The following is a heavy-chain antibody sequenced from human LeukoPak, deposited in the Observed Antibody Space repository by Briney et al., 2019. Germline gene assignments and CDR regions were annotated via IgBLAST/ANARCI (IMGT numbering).Heavy chain of an antibody. Sequence: GASVKVSCKASGDTFSSYAISRVRQAPGQGLERMGRIIPILGVANYAQKFQGRVTITADKSTSTAYMELSSLRSEDTAVYYCARAIRRGRSPLVGRYYYGMDVWGQGTTVTASS. D-gene: IGHD6-6*01. J-gene: IGHJ6*02. CDR2: IIPILGVA. CDR1: GDTFSSYA. V-gene: IGHV1-69*04. CDR3: ARAIRRGRSPLVGRYYYGMDV.